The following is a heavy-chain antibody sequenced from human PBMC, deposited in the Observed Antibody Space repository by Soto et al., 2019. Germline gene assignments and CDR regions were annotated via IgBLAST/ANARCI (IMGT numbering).Heavy chain of an antibody. CDR1: GFTFNIYA. D-gene: IGHD2-2*01. V-gene: IGHV3-23*01. CDR3: AKDNRAAPSSASFYDY. Sequence: HPGGSLRLSCTASGFTFNIYAMSWVRQAPGKGLEWVSTISGSGDSTYDADSVKGRFTISRDNSKNTLYLQMNSLRAEDTAVYYCAKDNRAAPSSASFYDYWGQGTLVTVSS. J-gene: IGHJ4*02. CDR2: ISGSGDST.